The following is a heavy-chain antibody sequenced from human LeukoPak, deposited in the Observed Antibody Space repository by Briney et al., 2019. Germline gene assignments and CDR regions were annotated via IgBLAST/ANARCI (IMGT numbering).Heavy chain of an antibody. CDR2: ISAYNGNT. Sequence: ASVKVSCKASGYTFTSYGISWVRQAPGQGLEWMGWISAYNGNTNYAQKLQGRVTMTVDTSTSTAYMELRSLRSDDTAVYYCARDGFDYSISNWFDPWGQGTLVTVSS. J-gene: IGHJ5*02. CDR3: ARDGFDYSISNWFDP. CDR1: GYTFTSYG. D-gene: IGHD4-11*01. V-gene: IGHV1-18*01.